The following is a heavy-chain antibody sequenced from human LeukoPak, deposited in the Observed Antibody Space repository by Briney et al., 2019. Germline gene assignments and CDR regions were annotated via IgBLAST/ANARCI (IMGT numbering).Heavy chain of an antibody. CDR1: GFTFSSYA. Sequence: PGGSLRLSCAASGFTFSSYAMSWVRRAPGKGLECISGFSGSGGSTYYADSVKGRFTISRDNSKNTLYLQMNSLRAEDTAVYYCAGTYYYDKGAFDIWGQGTMVTVSS. J-gene: IGHJ3*02. CDR2: FSGSGGST. D-gene: IGHD3-22*01. V-gene: IGHV3-23*01. CDR3: AGTYYYDKGAFDI.